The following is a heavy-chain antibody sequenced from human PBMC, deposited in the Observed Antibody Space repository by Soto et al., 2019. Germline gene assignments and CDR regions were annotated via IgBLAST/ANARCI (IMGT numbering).Heavy chain of an antibody. CDR1: GYTFTSYG. J-gene: IGHJ6*03. Sequence: GASVKVSCKASGYTFTSYGISWVRQAPGLGLEWMGWISAYNGNTNYAQKLQGRVTMTTDTSTSTAYMELRSLRSDDTAVYYCARQYSSSSDYYYYYYMDVWGKGTTVTVSS. CDR3: ARQYSSSSDYYYYYYMDV. CDR2: ISAYNGNT. D-gene: IGHD6-6*01. V-gene: IGHV1-18*01.